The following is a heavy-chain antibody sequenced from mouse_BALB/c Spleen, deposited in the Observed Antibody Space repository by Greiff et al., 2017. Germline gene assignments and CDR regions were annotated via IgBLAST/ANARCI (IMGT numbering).Heavy chain of an antibody. Sequence: EVKLVESGGGLVKPGGSLKLSCAASGFTFSSYAMSWVRQTPEKRLEWVATISSGGSYTYYPDSVKGRFTISRDNAKNTLYLQMSSLRSEDTAMYYCARRSDQASFDYWGQGTTLTVSS. CDR2: ISSGGSYT. D-gene: IGHD6-1*01. V-gene: IGHV5-9-3*01. CDR3: ARRSDQASFDY. J-gene: IGHJ2*01. CDR1: GFTFSSYA.